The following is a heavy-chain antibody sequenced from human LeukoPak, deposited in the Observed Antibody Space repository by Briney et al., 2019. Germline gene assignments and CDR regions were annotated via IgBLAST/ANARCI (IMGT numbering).Heavy chain of an antibody. V-gene: IGHV4-39*07. Sequence: SETLSLTCTVSGGSISSSSYYWGWIRQPPGKGLEWIGSIYYSGSTYYNPSLKSRVTISVDTSKHQFSLKLSSVTAADTAVYYCARVFMSFGSYYDYWGQGTLVTVSS. CDR1: GGSISSSSYY. CDR3: ARVFMSFGSYYDY. CDR2: IYYSGST. D-gene: IGHD1-26*01. J-gene: IGHJ4*02.